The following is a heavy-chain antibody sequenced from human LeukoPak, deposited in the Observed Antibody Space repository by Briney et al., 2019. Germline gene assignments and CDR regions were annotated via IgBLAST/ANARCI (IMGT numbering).Heavy chain of an antibody. CDR1: GFTFSSYS. J-gene: IGHJ4*02. Sequence: PGGSLRLSCAASGFTFSSYSMNWVHQAPGKGLEWVANIKRDGSEKYYVDSVKGRFTISRDNAKNSLYLQMNSLRAEDTAVYYCARDLGGSFPFDYWGQGTLVTVSS. CDR2: IKRDGSEK. CDR3: ARDLGGSFPFDY. V-gene: IGHV3-7*01. D-gene: IGHD1-26*01.